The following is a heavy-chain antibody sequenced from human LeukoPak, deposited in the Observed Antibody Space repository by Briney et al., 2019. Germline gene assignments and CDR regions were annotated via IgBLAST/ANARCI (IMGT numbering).Heavy chain of an antibody. CDR3: ARSYSTTSYTWFDS. J-gene: IGHJ5*01. V-gene: IGHV4-34*01. CDR2: INHSGST. Sequence: SETLSLTCAVSGGSFSGYYWSWIRPPPGKGLEWIGQINHSGSTNYTPSLKSRVTMSVDTSKNQFSLKVSSVTAADTALYYCARSYSTTSYTWFDSWGQGTLVTVSS. CDR1: GGSFSGYY. D-gene: IGHD6-13*01.